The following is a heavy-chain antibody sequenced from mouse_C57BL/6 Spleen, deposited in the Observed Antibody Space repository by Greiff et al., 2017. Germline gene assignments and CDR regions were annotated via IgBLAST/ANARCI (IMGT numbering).Heavy chain of an antibody. J-gene: IGHJ4*01. CDR3: AKRSLGAMDY. CDR1: GYAFSSSW. D-gene: IGHD4-1*01. V-gene: IGHV1-82*01. Sequence: QVQLQQSGPELVKPGASVKISCKASGYAFSSSWMNWVKQRPGKGLEWIGRIYPGDGDTNYNGKFKGKATLTADKSSSTAYMQLSSLTSEDSAVYFCAKRSLGAMDYWGQGTSVTVSS. CDR2: IYPGDGDT.